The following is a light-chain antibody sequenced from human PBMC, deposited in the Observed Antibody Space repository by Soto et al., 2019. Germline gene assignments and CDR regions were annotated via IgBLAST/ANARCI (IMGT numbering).Light chain of an antibody. CDR2: DAS. V-gene: IGKV3-20*01. J-gene: IGKJ1*01. CDR3: QQYARSPPSWT. Sequence: ETVLTQSPGTLSLSPGERATLSCRASQSVSSSYLAWYQQKPGQAPRLLIYDASSRATGIPARFSGSGSGTDFTLTISRLEPEDFAGYYCQQYARSPPSWTFGQGTKVEIK. CDR1: QSVSSSY.